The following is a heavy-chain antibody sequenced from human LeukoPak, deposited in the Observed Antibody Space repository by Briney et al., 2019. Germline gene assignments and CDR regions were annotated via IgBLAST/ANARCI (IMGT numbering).Heavy chain of an antibody. V-gene: IGHV1-18*01. CDR1: GYTFTSHG. Sequence: ASVKVSCKASGYTFTSHGISWVRQAPGQGLEWMGWISAYNGNTKYAQKVQGRVTMTRDTSTSTVYMELSSLRSEDTAVYYCARVSGGDHLDAFDIWGQGTMVTVSS. CDR3: ARVSGGDHLDAFDI. CDR2: ISAYNGNT. J-gene: IGHJ3*02. D-gene: IGHD2-21*02.